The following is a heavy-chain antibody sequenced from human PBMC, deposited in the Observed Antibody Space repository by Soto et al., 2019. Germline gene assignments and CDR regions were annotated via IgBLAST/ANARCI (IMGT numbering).Heavy chain of an antibody. Sequence: ASVKVSCKTSGYTFNTYGISWVRPVPGQGLEWMGWISGNNGATNYAQNLQGRVTITTDTSTGTAYMEMSTLRSDDTAVYYCARDHTWFRLSGNWFDTWGQGTLVTVSS. D-gene: IGHD5-12*01. V-gene: IGHV1-18*04. CDR3: ARDHTWFRLSGNWFDT. CDR1: GYTFNTYG. J-gene: IGHJ5*02. CDR2: ISGNNGAT.